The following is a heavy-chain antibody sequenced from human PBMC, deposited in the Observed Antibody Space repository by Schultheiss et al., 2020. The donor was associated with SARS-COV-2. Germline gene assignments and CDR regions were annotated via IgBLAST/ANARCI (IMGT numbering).Heavy chain of an antibody. V-gene: IGHV4-38-2*02. Sequence: SETLSLTCTVSGYSISSGYYWGWIRQPPGKGLEWIGEINHSGSTNYNPSLKSRVTISVDTSKNQFSLKLSSVTAADTAVYYCARRRAYYYDSSGYSFDYWGQGTLVTVSS. CDR2: INHSGST. CDR3: ARRRAYYYDSSGYSFDY. D-gene: IGHD3-22*01. CDR1: GYSISSGYY. J-gene: IGHJ4*02.